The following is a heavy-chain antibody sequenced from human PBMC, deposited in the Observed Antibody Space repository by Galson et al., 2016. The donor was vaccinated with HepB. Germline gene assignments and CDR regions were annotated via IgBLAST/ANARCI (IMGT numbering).Heavy chain of an antibody. CDR2: IYYGGSA. V-gene: IGHV4-39*01. Sequence: SETLSPTCTVSGVSITSNSYYWAWIRQPPGNGLEWIGTIYYGGSAYSNPPPTSRVSISVDTSKDQFSLNLSSVTAADTAVYYCARRPSSRVSSGTSYYFDFWGQGTLVTVSS. D-gene: IGHD2-2*01. CDR1: GVSITSNSYY. CDR3: ARRPSSRVSSGTSYYFDF. J-gene: IGHJ4*02.